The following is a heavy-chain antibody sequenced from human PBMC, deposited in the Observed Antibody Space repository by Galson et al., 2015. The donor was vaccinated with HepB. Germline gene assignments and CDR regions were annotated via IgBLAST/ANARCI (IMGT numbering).Heavy chain of an antibody. J-gene: IGHJ6*02. Sequence: SVKVSCKASGYTFSSYSITWVRQAPGQGLEWMGWINPYNRKTSYSQKLQGRVTMTADASTGTAYLELRNLRSDDTAVYFCARDSRLELRLNNYFSYGMDVWGQGSAVTVSS. CDR3: ARDSRLELRLNNYFSYGMDV. D-gene: IGHD1-7*01. CDR2: INPYNRKT. CDR1: GYTFSSYS. V-gene: IGHV1-18*01.